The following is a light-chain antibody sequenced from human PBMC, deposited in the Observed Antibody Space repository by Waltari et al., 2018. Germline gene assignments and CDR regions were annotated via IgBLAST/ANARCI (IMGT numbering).Light chain of an antibody. Sequence: EIVLTQSPATLSLSPGERATLSCRASQSVSSYLAWYQQKPGQAPRLLIYDASNRATGIPARFSGSGSGTDCTLTISSLEPEDSAVYYCQQRSNWPPVGYTFGQGTKLEIK. J-gene: IGKJ2*01. CDR3: QQRSNWPPVGYT. CDR2: DAS. CDR1: QSVSSY. V-gene: IGKV3-11*01.